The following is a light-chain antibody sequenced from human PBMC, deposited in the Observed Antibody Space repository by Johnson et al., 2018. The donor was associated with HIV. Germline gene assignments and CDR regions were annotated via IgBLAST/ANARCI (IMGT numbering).Light chain of an antibody. CDR2: ENN. J-gene: IGLJ1*01. CDR3: GTWDSSLSAYV. V-gene: IGLV1-51*02. Sequence: QSVLTQPPSVSAAPGQKVTISCSGSGSNIGRNFVSWYQQLPGTAPKLLIYENNKRPSGIPARFSGSKSGTSATLGITGLQTGDDADHYCGTWDSSLSAYVFGTGTKVTVL. CDR1: GSNIGRNF.